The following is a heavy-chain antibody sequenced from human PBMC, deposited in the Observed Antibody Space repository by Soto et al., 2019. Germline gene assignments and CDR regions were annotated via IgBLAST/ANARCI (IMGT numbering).Heavy chain of an antibody. V-gene: IGHV1-2*04. CDR2: INPNSGGT. CDR3: ARGPLWFGELSREESPNWFDP. D-gene: IGHD3-10*01. J-gene: IGHJ5*02. CDR1: GYTFTGYY. Sequence: VASVKVSCKASGYTFTGYYMHWVRQAPGQGLEWMGWINPNSGGTNYAQKFQGWVTMTRDTSISTAYMELSRLRSDDTAVYYCARGPLWFGELSREESPNWFDPWGQGTLVTVSS.